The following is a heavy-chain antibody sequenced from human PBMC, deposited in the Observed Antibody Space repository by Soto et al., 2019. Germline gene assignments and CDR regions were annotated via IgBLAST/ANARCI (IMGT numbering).Heavy chain of an antibody. CDR3: ARVYYYYDSSAPLDY. CDR1: GFTFSSIW. CDR2: IKQDGSEK. D-gene: IGHD3-22*01. J-gene: IGHJ4*02. V-gene: IGHV3-7*01. Sequence: EVQLVESGGGLVQPGGSLSPPFAASGFTFSSIWMSWVRQAPGKGLEWVANIKQDGSEKYYVDSVKGRFTISRDNAKNSLYLQMNSLRAEDTAVYYCARVYYYYDSSAPLDYWGQGTLVTVSS.